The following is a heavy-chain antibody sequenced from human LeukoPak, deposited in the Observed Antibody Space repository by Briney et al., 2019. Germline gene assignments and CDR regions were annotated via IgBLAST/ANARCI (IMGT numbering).Heavy chain of an antibody. CDR3: AREFRAAAIDY. J-gene: IGHJ4*02. V-gene: IGHV1-69*04. Sequence: SVKVSCKASGYTFTSYGISWVRQAPGQGLEWMGRIIPILGIANYAQKFQGRVTITADKSTSTAYMELSSLRSEDTAVYYCAREFRAAAIDYWGQGTLVTVSS. D-gene: IGHD6-13*01. CDR2: IIPILGIA. CDR1: GYTFTSYG.